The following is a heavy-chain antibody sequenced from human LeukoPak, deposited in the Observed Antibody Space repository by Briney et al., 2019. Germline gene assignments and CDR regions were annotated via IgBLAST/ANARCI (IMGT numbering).Heavy chain of an antibody. CDR3: ARGEAAAIYNWNYGIADY. Sequence: GASVKVSCKASGYTFTGYYMHWVRQAPGQGLEWMGWINPNSGGTNYAQKFQGRVTMTRDTSISTAYMELSRLRSDDTAVYYCARGEAAAIYNWNYGIADYWGQGTLVTVSS. D-gene: IGHD1-7*01. J-gene: IGHJ4*02. CDR1: GYTFTGYY. V-gene: IGHV1-2*02. CDR2: INPNSGGT.